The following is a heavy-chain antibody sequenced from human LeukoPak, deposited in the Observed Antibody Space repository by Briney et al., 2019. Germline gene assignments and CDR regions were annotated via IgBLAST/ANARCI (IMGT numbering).Heavy chain of an antibody. Sequence: GESLKISCRGSGYSFTRHWIGRVRQMPGKGLEWMGIIYPGDSDTRYSPSFQGQVTISADKSISTAYLQWSSLKASHTAMYYCACSRDGWAFDIWGQGTLVSVSS. CDR2: IYPGDSDT. V-gene: IGHV5-51*01. CDR1: GYSFTRHW. J-gene: IGHJ4*02. D-gene: IGHD1-26*01. CDR3: ACSRDGWAFDI.